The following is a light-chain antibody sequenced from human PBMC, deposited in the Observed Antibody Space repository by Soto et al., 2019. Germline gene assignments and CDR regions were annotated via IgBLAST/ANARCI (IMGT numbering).Light chain of an antibody. CDR2: DAS. CDR1: QSVRTY. V-gene: IGKV3-11*01. Sequence: EIALTQSPATLSLSPGERATLSCRASQSVRTYLAWYQQKPGQAPRLLIYDASNRAAGIPARFSGSGSGTDFTLTISSLEPEDFAVYDCQYQRFGWTFGQGTKVEIK. CDR3: QYQRFGWT. J-gene: IGKJ1*01.